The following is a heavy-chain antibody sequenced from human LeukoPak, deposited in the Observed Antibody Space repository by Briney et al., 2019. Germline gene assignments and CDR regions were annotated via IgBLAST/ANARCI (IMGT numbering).Heavy chain of an antibody. V-gene: IGHV4-38-2*01. CDR1: GYSISSGYY. Sequence: PSETLSLTXAVSGYSISSGYYWGWIRQPPGKGLEWIGSIYHSGSTYYNPSLKSRVTISVDTSKNQFSLKLSSVTAADTAVYYCARLIPDFWSGYYTFWFDPWGPGTLVTVSS. D-gene: IGHD3-3*01. J-gene: IGHJ5*02. CDR2: IYHSGST. CDR3: ARLIPDFWSGYYTFWFDP.